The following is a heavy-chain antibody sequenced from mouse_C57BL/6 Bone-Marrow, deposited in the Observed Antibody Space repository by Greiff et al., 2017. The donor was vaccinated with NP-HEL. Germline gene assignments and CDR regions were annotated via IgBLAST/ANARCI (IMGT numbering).Heavy chain of an antibody. Sequence: VQLQQSGPGLVAPSQSLSITCTVSGFSLTSYGVDWVRQSPGKGLEWLGVIWGVGSTNYNSALKSRLSISKDNSKSQVFLKMNSLQTDDTAMYYCARDYYGGAMDYWGQGTSVTVSS. J-gene: IGHJ4*01. V-gene: IGHV2-6*01. CDR2: IWGVGST. CDR1: GFSLTSYG. D-gene: IGHD1-1*01. CDR3: ARDYYGGAMDY.